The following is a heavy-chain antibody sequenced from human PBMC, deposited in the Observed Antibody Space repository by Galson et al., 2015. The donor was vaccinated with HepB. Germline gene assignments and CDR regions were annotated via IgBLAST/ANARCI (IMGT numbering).Heavy chain of an antibody. CDR2: IYYSGST. V-gene: IGHV4-39*01. CDR1: GGSISSSSYY. D-gene: IGHD3-22*01. Sequence: ETLSLTCTVSGGSISSSSYYWGWIRQPPGKGLEWIGSIYYSGSTYYNPSLKSRVTISVDTSKNQISLKLSSVTAADTAVYYCAGKYYYDSLYAFDIWGQGTMVTVSS. CDR3: AGKYYYDSLYAFDI. J-gene: IGHJ3*02.